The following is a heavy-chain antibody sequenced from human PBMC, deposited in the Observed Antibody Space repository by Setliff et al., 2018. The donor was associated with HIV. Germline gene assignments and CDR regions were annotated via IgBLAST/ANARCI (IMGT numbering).Heavy chain of an antibody. Sequence: ASVKVSCKASGYTFTNYGISWVRQAPGQGLEWMGWISAYNGNTNYAQKLQDRVTMTTDTSTSTAYMELRSLRSDDTAVYYCARAGGLRMDRGVVSDYWGQGALVTVSS. CDR1: GYTFTNYG. CDR2: ISAYNGNT. CDR3: ARAGGLRMDRGVVSDY. J-gene: IGHJ4*02. D-gene: IGHD3-10*01. V-gene: IGHV1-18*01.